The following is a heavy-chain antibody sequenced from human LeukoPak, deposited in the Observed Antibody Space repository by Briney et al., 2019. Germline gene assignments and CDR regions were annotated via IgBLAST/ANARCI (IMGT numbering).Heavy chain of an antibody. V-gene: IGHV3-33*06. CDR1: GFTFITYG. Sequence: PGGPLRLSCAASGFTFITYGMHWVRQAPGKGLEWVALIWYDGSYKYYADSVKGRFTISRDNSKNTLYLQMNSLRAEDTAVYYCAKCQRRPLELVGATTTDYWGQGTLVTVSS. J-gene: IGHJ4*02. CDR2: IWYDGSYK. D-gene: IGHD1-26*01. CDR3: AKCQRRPLELVGATTTDY.